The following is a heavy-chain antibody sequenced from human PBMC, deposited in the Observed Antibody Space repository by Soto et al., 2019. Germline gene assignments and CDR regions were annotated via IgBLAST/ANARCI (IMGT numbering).Heavy chain of an antibody. CDR2: ISGSGGST. Sequence: PGGSLRLSCAASGFTFSSYAMSWVRQAPGKGLEWVSAISGSGGSTHYADSVKGRFTISRDNSKNTLYLQMNSLRAEDTAVYYCAKQGEVVVITPLDYWGQGTLVTVSS. D-gene: IGHD3-22*01. J-gene: IGHJ4*02. V-gene: IGHV3-23*01. CDR1: GFTFSSYA. CDR3: AKQGEVVVITPLDY.